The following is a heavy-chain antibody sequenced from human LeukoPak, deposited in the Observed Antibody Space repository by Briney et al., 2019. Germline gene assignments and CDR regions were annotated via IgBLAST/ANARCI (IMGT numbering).Heavy chain of an antibody. CDR2: FYYSGST. V-gene: IGHV4-39*01. D-gene: IGHD5-24*01. Sequence: TSETLSLTCTASGGSITSSSYYWGWIRQPPGKGLQWIGSFYYSGSTYYNPSLKSRVTIYVDTSKNQFSLKLSSVTAADTAVYYCARGRRDGYNLEYFDKWGQGTLVTVSS. CDR3: ARGRRDGYNLEYFDK. J-gene: IGHJ4*02. CDR1: GGSITSSSYY.